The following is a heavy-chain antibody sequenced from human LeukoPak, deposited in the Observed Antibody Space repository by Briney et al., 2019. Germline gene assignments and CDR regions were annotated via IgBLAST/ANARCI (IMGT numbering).Heavy chain of an antibody. CDR2: ISSSSSTI. CDR3: ARDMHYYDSSGYYLWDY. V-gene: IGHV3-48*01. CDR1: GFTFDDYA. Sequence: GRSLRLSCAASGFTFDDYAMNWVHQAPGKGLEWVSYISSSSSTIYYADSVKGRFTISRDNAKNSLYLQMNSLRAEDTAVYYCARDMHYYDSSGYYLWDYWGQGTLVTVSS. J-gene: IGHJ4*02. D-gene: IGHD3-22*01.